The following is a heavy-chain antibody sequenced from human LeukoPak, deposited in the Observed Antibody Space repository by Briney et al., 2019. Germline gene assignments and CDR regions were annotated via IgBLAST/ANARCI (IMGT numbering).Heavy chain of an antibody. CDR1: GFTFSNYW. J-gene: IGHJ4*02. CDR2: IKQDGSDK. CDR3: AKRVPMVRGGSSIYYFDY. D-gene: IGHD3-10*01. V-gene: IGHV3-7*03. Sequence: GRSLRLSCAASGFTFSNYWMSWVRQAPGKGLEWVANIKQDGSDKNYVDSVKGRFTISRDNAKNSLYLQMNSLRAEDTAVYYCAKRVPMVRGGSSIYYFDYWGQGTLVTVSS.